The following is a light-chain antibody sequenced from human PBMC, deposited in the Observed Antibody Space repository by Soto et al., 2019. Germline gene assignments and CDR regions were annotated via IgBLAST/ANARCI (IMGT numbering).Light chain of an antibody. J-gene: IGKJ2*01. CDR2: DAS. V-gene: IGKV3-11*01. Sequence: EIVLTQSPATLSLSPGERVTLSCRASQSVSRYLAWYQQKAGQAPRLLIYDASNRATGIPARFSGSGSGTDLTLTISSLEPEDFAVYYCQQRSDWPPLYTFGQGTKLEIK. CDR1: QSVSRY. CDR3: QQRSDWPPLYT.